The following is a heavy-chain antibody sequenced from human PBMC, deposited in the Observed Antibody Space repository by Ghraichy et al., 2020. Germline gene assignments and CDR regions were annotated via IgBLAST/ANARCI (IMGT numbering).Heavy chain of an antibody. CDR2: IDYSGDT. CDR3: ARHLIPYYDFWSGYYMDV. J-gene: IGHJ6*03. Sequence: EWIASIDYSGDTHYSPSLKSRFTISIDKSKNQFSLKLSSVSAADTAVYYCARHLIPYYDFWSGYYMDVWG. D-gene: IGHD3-3*01. V-gene: IGHV4-39*01.